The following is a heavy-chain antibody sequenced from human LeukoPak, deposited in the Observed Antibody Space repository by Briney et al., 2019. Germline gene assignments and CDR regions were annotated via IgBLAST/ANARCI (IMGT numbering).Heavy chain of an antibody. Sequence: PSETLSLTCTVSGGSISTSNYYWGWLRQPPGTGLEWLGNIFYSGSTYYSPSLRSRVTISLDTSRNQFSLKLNSVTAADTAVYYCARDGAYYDSSGHDYWGQGTLVTVSS. CDR3: ARDGAYYDSSGHDY. CDR2: IFYSGST. J-gene: IGHJ4*02. D-gene: IGHD3-22*01. V-gene: IGHV4-39*07. CDR1: GGSISTSNYY.